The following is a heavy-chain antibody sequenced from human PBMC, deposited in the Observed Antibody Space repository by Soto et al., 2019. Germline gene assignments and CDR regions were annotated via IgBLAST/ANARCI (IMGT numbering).Heavy chain of an antibody. J-gene: IGHJ4*02. CDR2: INPNSGGT. CDR1: GYTFTAYY. V-gene: IGHV1-2*02. D-gene: IGHD3-22*01. Sequence: GASVKVSCKASGYTFTAYYMHCVRRAPGQGLEWMGWINPNSGGTNYAQKFQGRVTMTRDTSISTAYMELSRLRSDDTAVYYCARVHYDSVPADYWGQGTQVTVSS. CDR3: ARVHYDSVPADY.